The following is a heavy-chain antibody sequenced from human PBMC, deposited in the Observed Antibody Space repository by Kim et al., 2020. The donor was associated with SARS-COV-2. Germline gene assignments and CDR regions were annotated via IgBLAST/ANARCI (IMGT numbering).Heavy chain of an antibody. CDR3: AKLPAANDYGDYTPSFDY. Sequence: GGSLRLSCAASGFTFDDYAMHWVRQAPGKGLEWVSLISGDGGSTYYADSVKGRFTISRDNSKNSLYLQMNSLRTEDTALYYCAKLPAANDYGDYTPSFDYWGQGTLVTVSS. J-gene: IGHJ4*02. V-gene: IGHV3-43*02. CDR2: ISGDGGST. CDR1: GFTFDDYA. D-gene: IGHD4-17*01.